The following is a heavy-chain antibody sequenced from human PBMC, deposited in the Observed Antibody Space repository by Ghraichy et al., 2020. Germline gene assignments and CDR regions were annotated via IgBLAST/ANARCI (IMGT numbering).Heavy chain of an antibody. Sequence: GGSLRLSCAASGFTFSSYAMGWVRQAPGKGLEWVSAITGSGDNTQYADSVKGRFTFSRDNSKNTLYLQLSSLRAEDTAVYYCAKYSSHWWNDVLDIWGQGTMVTVFS. V-gene: IGHV3-23*01. J-gene: IGHJ3*02. CDR2: ITGSGDNT. CDR3: AKYSSHWWNDVLDI. D-gene: IGHD2-8*02. CDR1: GFTFSSYA.